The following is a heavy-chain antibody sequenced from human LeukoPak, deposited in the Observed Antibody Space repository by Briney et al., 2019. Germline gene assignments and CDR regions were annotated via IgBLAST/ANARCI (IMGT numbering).Heavy chain of an antibody. CDR2: IYYSGST. CDR1: GGSISSYY. Sequence: PSETLSLTCTVSGGSISSYYWSWIRQPPGKGLEWIGYIYYSGSTNYNPSLKSRVTISVDTSKNQFSLKLSSVTAAVTAVYYCARPARQWGSAPGAFDIWGRGTMVTVSS. D-gene: IGHD3-16*01. J-gene: IGHJ3*02. CDR3: ARPARQWGSAPGAFDI. V-gene: IGHV4-59*01.